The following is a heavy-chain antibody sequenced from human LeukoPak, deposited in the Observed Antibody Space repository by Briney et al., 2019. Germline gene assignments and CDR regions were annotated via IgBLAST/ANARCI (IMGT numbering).Heavy chain of an antibody. CDR3: ARHCLTWRSSTSCYDY. CDR1: GGSISSYY. J-gene: IGHJ4*02. D-gene: IGHD2-2*01. CDR2: IYYSGST. Sequence: SETLSLTCTVSGGSISSYYWSWIRQPPGKGLEWIGYIYYSGSTNYNPSLKSRVTISVDTSENQFSLKLSSVTAADTAVYYCARHCLTWRSSTSCYDYWGQGTLVTVSS. V-gene: IGHV4-59*08.